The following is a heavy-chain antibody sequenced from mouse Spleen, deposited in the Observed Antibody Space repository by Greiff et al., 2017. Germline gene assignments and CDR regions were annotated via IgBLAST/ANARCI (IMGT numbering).Heavy chain of an antibody. CDR2: INPSTGGT. Sequence: EVKLQQSGPELVKPGASVKISCKASGYSFTGYYMNWVKQSPEKSLEWIGEINPSTGGTTYNQKFKAKATLTVDKSSSTAYMQLKSLTSEDSAVYYCARQYYGYVGAMDYWGQGTSVTVSS. CDR1: GYSFTGYY. D-gene: IGHD1-2*01. V-gene: IGHV1-42*01. CDR3: ARQYYGYVGAMDY. J-gene: IGHJ4*01.